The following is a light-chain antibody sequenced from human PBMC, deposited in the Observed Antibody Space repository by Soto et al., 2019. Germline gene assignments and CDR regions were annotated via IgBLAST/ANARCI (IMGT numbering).Light chain of an antibody. CDR2: KAS. CDR1: QSISSW. V-gene: IGKV1-5*03. J-gene: IGKJ2*01. CDR3: QQYYTDSYT. Sequence: DIQMTQSPSTLSASVRDRVTITCRASQSISSWLAWYQQKPGKAPKLLIYKASSLESGVPSRFSGSGSGTEFTLTISSLQPDDSATYYCQQYYTDSYTFGQGTNLEIK.